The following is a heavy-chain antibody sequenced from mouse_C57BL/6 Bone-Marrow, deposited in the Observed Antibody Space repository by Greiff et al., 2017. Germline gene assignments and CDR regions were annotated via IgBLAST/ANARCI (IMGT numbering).Heavy chain of an antibody. V-gene: IGHV14-2*01. J-gene: IGHJ2*01. CDR1: GFNIKDYY. CDR2: IDPGDGET. D-gene: IGHD1-1*01. CDR3: TRSLIYYGTNY. Sequence: EVQGVESGAELVKPGASVKLSCTASGFNIKDYYIHWVKQRTEQGLEWIGRIDPGDGETKYAPKFQDKATITADTSSNTAYLQLSSLTSEDTAVYYCTRSLIYYGTNYWGQGTTLTVSS.